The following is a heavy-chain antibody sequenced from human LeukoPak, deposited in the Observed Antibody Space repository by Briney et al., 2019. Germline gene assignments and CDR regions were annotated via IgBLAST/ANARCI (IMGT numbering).Heavy chain of an antibody. Sequence: SETLSLTCAVYGESFSGYYWTWIRQPPGKGLEWIGEINHSGSTNYNPSLKSRVTISVDKSKNQFSLKLSSVTAADTAVYYCARGFYDSSGYYPEFDYWGQGTLVTVSS. D-gene: IGHD3-22*01. V-gene: IGHV4-34*01. CDR1: GESFSGYY. CDR3: ARGFYDSSGYYPEFDY. J-gene: IGHJ4*02. CDR2: INHSGST.